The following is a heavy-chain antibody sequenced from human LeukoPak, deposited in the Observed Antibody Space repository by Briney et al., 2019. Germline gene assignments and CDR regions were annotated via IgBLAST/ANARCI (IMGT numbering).Heavy chain of an antibody. CDR2: INHSGST. CDR1: GGSFSGYY. D-gene: IGHD6-6*01. Sequence: SETLSLTCAVYGGSFSGYYWSWIRQPPGKGLEWIGEINHSGSTNYNPSLESRVTISVDTSKNQFSLKLSSVTAADTAVYYCARGQRIAARPMAYWGQGTLVTVSS. CDR3: ARGQRIAARPMAY. J-gene: IGHJ4*02. V-gene: IGHV4-34*01.